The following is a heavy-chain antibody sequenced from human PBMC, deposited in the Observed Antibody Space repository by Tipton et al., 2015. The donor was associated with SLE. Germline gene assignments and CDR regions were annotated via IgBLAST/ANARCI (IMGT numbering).Heavy chain of an antibody. D-gene: IGHD3-22*01. V-gene: IGHV3-7*01. J-gene: IGHJ6*03. CDR1: GFTFSNFW. CDR2: ISLDGSQT. CDR3: ASGSPFYDSSGYYYMDV. Sequence: SLRLSCVVSGFTFSNFWMTWVRQAPGKGLEWLAAISLDGSQTYYVDSVKGRFTVSRNNAKKSLYLQMNSLRGEDSAVYYCASGSPFYDSSGYYYMDVWGKGTTVTVSS.